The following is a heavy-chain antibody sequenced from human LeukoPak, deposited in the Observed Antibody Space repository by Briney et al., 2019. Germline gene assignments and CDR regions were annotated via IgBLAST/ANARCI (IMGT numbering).Heavy chain of an antibody. CDR2: INHSGST. CDR3: ATVIAAAGTKPAFDI. D-gene: IGHD6-13*01. Sequence: ETLSLTCAVYGGSFSGYYWSWIRQPPGKGLEWIGEINHSGSTNYNPSLKSRVTISVDTSKNQFSLKLSSVTAADTAVYYCATVIAAAGTKPAFDIWGQGTMVTVSS. J-gene: IGHJ3*02. V-gene: IGHV4-34*01. CDR1: GGSFSGYY.